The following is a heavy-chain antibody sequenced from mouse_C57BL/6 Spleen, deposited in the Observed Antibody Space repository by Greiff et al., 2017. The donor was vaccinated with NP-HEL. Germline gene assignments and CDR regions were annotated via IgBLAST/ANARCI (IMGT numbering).Heavy chain of an antibody. V-gene: IGHV14-2*01. Sequence: EVQLQQSGAELVKPGASVKLSCTASGFNIKDYYMHWVKQRTEQGLEWIGRIDPEDGETKHAPKFQGKATITADTSSNTAYLQLSSLTSEDIAVYYCARGNYYGSRGFWGQGTTLTVSS. CDR1: GFNIKDYY. J-gene: IGHJ2*01. D-gene: IGHD1-1*01. CDR3: ARGNYYGSRGF. CDR2: IDPEDGET.